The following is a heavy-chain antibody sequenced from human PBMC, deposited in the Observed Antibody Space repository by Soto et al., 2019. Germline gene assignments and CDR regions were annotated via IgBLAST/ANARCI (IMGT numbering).Heavy chain of an antibody. J-gene: IGHJ5*02. V-gene: IGHV3-23*01. CDR2: ISGSGGST. Sequence: GGSLRLSCAASGFTFSSYAMSWVRQAPGKGLEWVSAISGSGGSTYYADSVKGRFTISRDNSENTLYLQMSSLRAEDTAVYYCAKSSARLRFWPPNWFDPWGQGTLATVSS. CDR1: GFTFSSYA. D-gene: IGHD5-12*01. CDR3: AKSSARLRFWPPNWFDP.